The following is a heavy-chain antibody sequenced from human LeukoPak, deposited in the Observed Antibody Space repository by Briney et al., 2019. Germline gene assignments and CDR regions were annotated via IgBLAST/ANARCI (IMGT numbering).Heavy chain of an antibody. V-gene: IGHV4-34*01. CDR1: GVSFNDYY. CDR3: TRMTTGHDY. D-gene: IGHD4-17*01. J-gene: IGHJ4*02. Sequence: PSETLSLTCAVSGVSFNDYYWSWVRQTPGRGLEWIGEINHSGYTNDSPSLKSRVTLSIDTSKKQFSLNLRSVTVADTGIYYCTRMTTGHDYWGQGTLVTVSS. CDR2: INHSGYT.